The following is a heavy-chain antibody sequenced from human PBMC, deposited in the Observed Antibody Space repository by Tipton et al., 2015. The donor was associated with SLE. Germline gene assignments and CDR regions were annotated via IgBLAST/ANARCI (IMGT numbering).Heavy chain of an antibody. D-gene: IGHD2-8*02. CDR1: GFIFSTYS. J-gene: IGHJ5*02. CDR2: IGGIGDSTT. CDR3: TKDDGLCTGGKCYRWFDH. V-gene: IGHV3-48*01. Sequence: SLRLSCTASGFIFSTYSMKWVRRVPGKGLGWFSYIGGIGDSTTYYAESVKGRFTISRDNAKNSLYLQMDSLRVEDTAVYYCTKDDGLCTGGKCYRWFDHWGQGTLVSVSS.